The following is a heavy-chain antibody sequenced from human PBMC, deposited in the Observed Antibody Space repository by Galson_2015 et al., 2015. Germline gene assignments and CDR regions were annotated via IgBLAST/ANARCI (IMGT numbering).Heavy chain of an antibody. CDR2: IGGSGATT. V-gene: IGHV3-23*01. D-gene: IGHD2-2*02. CDR3: VLAAIGGVDY. Sequence: PRLSCAASGFPFSDYVMSWVRQAPGKGLQWVSTIGGSGATTYYADSVKGRFTISRDNSMNTLYLQMNSLRAEDTVVYYCVLAAIGGVDYWGQGTLVTVSS. CDR1: GFPFSDYV. J-gene: IGHJ4*02.